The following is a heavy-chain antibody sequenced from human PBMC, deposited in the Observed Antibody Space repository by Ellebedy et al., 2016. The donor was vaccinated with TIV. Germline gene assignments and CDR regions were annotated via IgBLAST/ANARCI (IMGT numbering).Heavy chain of an antibody. CDR3: ARRQVAATPFYYYGVDV. J-gene: IGHJ6*01. Sequence: GESLKISCAASGFAFSGYWMSWVPQAPGKGLEFVANIKQYGSEKHYVESVKGRFTIARDHAKSSLYLTMNSLGAEDTAVYFCARRQVAATPFYYYGVDVWGQGTTVTVSS. CDR1: GFAFSGYW. CDR2: IKQYGSEK. D-gene: IGHD2-15*01. V-gene: IGHV3-7*05.